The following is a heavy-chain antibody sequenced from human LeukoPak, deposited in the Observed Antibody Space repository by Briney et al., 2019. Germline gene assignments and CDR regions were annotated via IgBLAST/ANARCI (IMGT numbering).Heavy chain of an antibody. J-gene: IGHJ6*02. CDR1: GYSFSSDW. CDR2: IFPIDSET. D-gene: IGHD2-15*01. V-gene: IGHV5-51*01. CDR3: TRGCSGGSCSRDAMDV. Sequence: GESLQISCKASGYSFSSDWIAWVRPMPGKGLEWMGIIFPIDSETTYSPSFQGQVTISADKSISTAYLQWSSLKASDTAMYYCTRGCSGGSCSRDAMDVWGQGTMVTVSS.